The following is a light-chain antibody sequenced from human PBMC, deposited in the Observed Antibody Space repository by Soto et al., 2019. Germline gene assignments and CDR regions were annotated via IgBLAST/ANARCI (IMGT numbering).Light chain of an antibody. V-gene: IGLV2-14*01. Sequence: QSVLTQPASVSGSPGQSITISCTGTSSDVGVYKYVSWYQQHPGKAPKLMIYEVSNRPSGVSNRFSGSKSGNTASLTISGLQAEDEADYYCSSYTSSSSYVFGTGTK. CDR2: EVS. J-gene: IGLJ1*01. CDR3: SSYTSSSSYV. CDR1: SSDVGVYKY.